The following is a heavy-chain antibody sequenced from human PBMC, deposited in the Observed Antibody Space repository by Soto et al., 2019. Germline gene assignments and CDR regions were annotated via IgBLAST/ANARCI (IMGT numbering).Heavy chain of an antibody. CDR1: AGSLSSSRYY. V-gene: IGHV4-39*02. CDR3: ARRALIAARPFDY. D-gene: IGHD6-6*01. Sequence: SETLSLTXTVSAGSLSSSRYYWGWIRQPPGKGLAWIGSIYYSGSTYYNPSLKSRVTISVDTSKNHFSLKLSSVTAADTALYYCARRALIAARPFDYWGQGTLVTVSS. J-gene: IGHJ4*02. CDR2: IYYSGST.